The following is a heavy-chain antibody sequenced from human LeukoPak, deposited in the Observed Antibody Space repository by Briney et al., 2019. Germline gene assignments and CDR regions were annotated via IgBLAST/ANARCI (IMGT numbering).Heavy chain of an antibody. CDR1: GFTFSSYA. CDR2: ISGSGGST. D-gene: IGHD6-19*01. J-gene: IGHJ4*02. Sequence: GGSLRLSCAASGFTFSSYAMSWVRQAPGKGLEWVSAISGSGGSTYYADSLKGRFTISRDNSKNTLYLQMNSLRAEDTAVYYCAKRFSSGWYYFDYWGQGTLVTVSS. CDR3: AKRFSSGWYYFDY. V-gene: IGHV3-23*01.